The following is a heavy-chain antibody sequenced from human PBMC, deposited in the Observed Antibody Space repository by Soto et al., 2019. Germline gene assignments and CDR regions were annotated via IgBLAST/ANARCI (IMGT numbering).Heavy chain of an antibody. CDR3: ARDPYYGSGSYHYYMDV. J-gene: IGHJ6*03. Sequence: ASVKVSCKASGYTFTSYGISWVRQAPGQGLEWMGWISAYNGNTNYAQKLQGRVTMTTDTSTSTAYMELRSLRSDDTAVYYCARDPYYGSGSYHYYMDVWGKGTTVTVSS. V-gene: IGHV1-18*01. D-gene: IGHD3-10*01. CDR1: GYTFTSYG. CDR2: ISAYNGNT.